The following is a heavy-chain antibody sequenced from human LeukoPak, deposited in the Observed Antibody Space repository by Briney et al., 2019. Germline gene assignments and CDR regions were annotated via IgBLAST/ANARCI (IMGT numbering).Heavy chain of an antibody. CDR1: GDTFTGYY. V-gene: IGHV1-2*06. CDR3: ARDRPLYGSGSYDKDPTPHEY. CDR2: INPNSGGT. D-gene: IGHD3-10*01. J-gene: IGHJ4*02. Sequence: GASGKVSCKASGDTFTGYYMHWVRQAPGQGLEWMGRINPNSGGTNYTQKFQGRVTMTRDTSISTAYMELSRLRSDDTAVYYCARDRPLYGSGSYDKDPTPHEYWGQGTLVTVSS.